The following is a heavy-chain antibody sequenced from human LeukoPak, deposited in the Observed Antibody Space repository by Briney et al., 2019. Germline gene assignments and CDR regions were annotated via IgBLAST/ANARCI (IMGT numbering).Heavy chain of an antibody. CDR3: ARDTGQSYFDY. J-gene: IGHJ4*02. CDR2: INPNSGGT. CDR1: GYTFTGYY. D-gene: IGHD1-1*01. V-gene: IGHV1-2*02. Sequence: ASVKVSCKASGYTFTGYYIHWVRQAPGQGLEWMGWINPNSGGTNYAQKFQGRATMTRDTSISIAYMELSGLRSDDTAVYYCARDTGQSYFDYWGQGTLVTVSS.